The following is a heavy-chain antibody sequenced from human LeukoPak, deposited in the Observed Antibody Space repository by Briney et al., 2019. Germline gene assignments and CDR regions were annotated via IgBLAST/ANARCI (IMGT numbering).Heavy chain of an antibody. CDR1: GYTFTSYA. CDR3: ARDFHVGMVWFGESTEGY. V-gene: IGHV1-18*01. CDR2: INPNSGGT. J-gene: IGHJ4*02. Sequence: ASVKVSCKASGYTFTSYAMNWVRQAPGQGLEWMGWINPNSGGTNYAQKLQGRVTMTTDTSTSTAYMELRSLRPDDTAVYYCARDFHVGMVWFGESTEGYWGQGTLVTVSS. D-gene: IGHD3-10*01.